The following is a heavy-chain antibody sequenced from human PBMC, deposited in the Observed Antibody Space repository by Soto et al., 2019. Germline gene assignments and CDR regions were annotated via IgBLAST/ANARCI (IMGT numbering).Heavy chain of an antibody. V-gene: IGHV4-39*06. CDR2: IYYSGSA. CDR3: ARDKGSVDY. Sequence: PSETLYLTCTVSGGSISSSDYYWGWIRQPPGKGLEWIGNIYYSGSASYNPSLKSRVTISVDRSKNQFPLKLSSVTAADTAVYYCARDKGSVDYWGQGTLVTVSS. CDR1: GGSISSSDYY. J-gene: IGHJ4*02. D-gene: IGHD6-25*01.